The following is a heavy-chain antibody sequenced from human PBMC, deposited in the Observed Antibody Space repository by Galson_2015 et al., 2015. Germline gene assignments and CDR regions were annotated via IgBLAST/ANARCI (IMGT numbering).Heavy chain of an antibody. CDR2: ISWNSHSI. V-gene: IGHV3-9*01. D-gene: IGHD6-19*01. CDR3: AKDKTPSQAGPSGWHNVG. J-gene: IGHJ3*01. CDR1: GFTFDDYA. Sequence: SLRLSCAASGFTFDDYAMHWVRQAPGMGLEWVSGISWNSHSIGYADSVKGRFTISRDNAKNSLYLQMNSLRAEDTALYYCAKDKTPSQAGPSGWHNVGWGQGTMVTVSS.